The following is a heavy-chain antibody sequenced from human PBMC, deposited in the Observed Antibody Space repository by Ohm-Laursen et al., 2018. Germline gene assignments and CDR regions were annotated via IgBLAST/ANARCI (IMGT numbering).Heavy chain of an antibody. Sequence: GSLRLTCSASGFTFSSYDMHWVRHATGKGLEWVSAIGTAGDTYYPGSVKGRFTISRENAKNSLYLQMNSLRAGDTAVYYCARDSCSGGSCSYGMDVWGQGTTVTVS. D-gene: IGHD2-15*01. CDR1: GFTFSSYD. J-gene: IGHJ6*02. V-gene: IGHV3-13*01. CDR2: IGTAGDT. CDR3: ARDSCSGGSCSYGMDV.